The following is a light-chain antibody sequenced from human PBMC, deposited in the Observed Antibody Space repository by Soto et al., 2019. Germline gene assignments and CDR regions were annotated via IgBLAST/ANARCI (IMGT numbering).Light chain of an antibody. CDR3: QQYKNWFIT. CDR1: QSVGSL. J-gene: IGKJ5*01. CDR2: RAS. V-gene: IGKV3-15*01. Sequence: EIVLTQSPGTLSVSPGERATLPCRASQSVGSLLAWYQQKPGQAPRLLIYRASSRAAGISGSFSGSGSGTEFTLTITSLQSEDFAVYYCQQYKNWFITFGQGTRLEIK.